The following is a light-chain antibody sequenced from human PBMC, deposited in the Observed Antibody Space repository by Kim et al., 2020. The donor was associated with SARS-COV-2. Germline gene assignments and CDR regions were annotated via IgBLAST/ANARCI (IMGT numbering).Light chain of an antibody. J-gene: IGLJ1*01. Sequence: QSALTQPASVSGSPGQSITISCTGTSSDVGGYNYVSWYQQHPGKAPKLMIYDVSKRPSGVSNRFSGSKSGNTASLTISGLQAEDEADYYCSSYTSSSPRVFGTGTKVTVL. CDR1: SSDVGGYNY. CDR2: DVS. V-gene: IGLV2-14*01. CDR3: SSYTSSSPRV.